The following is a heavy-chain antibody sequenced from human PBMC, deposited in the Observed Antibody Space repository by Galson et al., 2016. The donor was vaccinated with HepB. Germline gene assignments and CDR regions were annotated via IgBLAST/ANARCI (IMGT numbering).Heavy chain of an antibody. CDR1: GFTFSTYG. V-gene: IGHV3-33*06. CDR2: IWYDGSKK. J-gene: IGHJ4*02. Sequence: SLRLSCAASGFTFSTYGMHWVRQAPGKGLEWVAVIWYDGSKKYYADSVKGRFTISRDNSKNTLYLQMDSLRAEDTAVYYCAKGGGGWYFVYWGQGSLVTVSS. CDR3: AKGGGGWYFVY. D-gene: IGHD2-15*01.